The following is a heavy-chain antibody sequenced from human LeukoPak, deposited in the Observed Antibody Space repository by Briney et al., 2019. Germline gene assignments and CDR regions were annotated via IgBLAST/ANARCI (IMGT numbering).Heavy chain of an antibody. Sequence: ASVKVSCKASGYTFTGYYMHWVRQAPGQGLEWMGWINPNSGGTNYAQKFQGRVTMTRDTSISTAYMELSRLRSDDTAVYYCARDLGYSYGPFDYWGQGTLVTVSS. CDR3: ARDLGYSYGPFDY. CDR2: INPNSGGT. CDR1: GYTFTGYY. V-gene: IGHV1-2*02. D-gene: IGHD5-18*01. J-gene: IGHJ4*02.